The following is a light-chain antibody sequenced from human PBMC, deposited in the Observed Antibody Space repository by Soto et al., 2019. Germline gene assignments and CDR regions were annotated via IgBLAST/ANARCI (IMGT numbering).Light chain of an antibody. CDR1: QSISSW. CDR3: QQYNSYSWP. J-gene: IGKJ1*01. CDR2: DAS. V-gene: IGKV1-5*01. Sequence: IQMTQSPSTLSASVVDRVPITCRASQSISSWLAWDQQKPGKAPKLLIYDASSLESGVPSRFSGSGSGTEFTLTISSLQPDDFATYYCQQYNSYSWPFGQGTKVDIK.